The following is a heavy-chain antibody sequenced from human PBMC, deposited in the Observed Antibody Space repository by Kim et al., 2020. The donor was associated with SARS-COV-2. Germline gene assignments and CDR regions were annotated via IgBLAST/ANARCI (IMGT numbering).Heavy chain of an antibody. Sequence: GGSLRLSCSASGFNFGIYALHWLRQAPGKGLESVSAVSGDGNNTYYAGALKGRFTVSRDNSKNTLYLQMSDLRLEDTAMYYCVKVMSPSGKYLGGILDHW. V-gene: IGHV3-64D*09. CDR1: GFNFGIYA. CDR2: VSGDGNNT. CDR3: VKVMSPSGKYLGGILDH. J-gene: IGHJ1*01. D-gene: IGHD1-26*01.